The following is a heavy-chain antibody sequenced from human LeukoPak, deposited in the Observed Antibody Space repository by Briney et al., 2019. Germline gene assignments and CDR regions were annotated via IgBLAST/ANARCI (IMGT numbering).Heavy chain of an antibody. CDR3: ARDRSVYFYYGMDV. J-gene: IGHJ6*02. D-gene: IGHD1-26*01. Sequence: PGGSLRLSCAASGFTFSSYAMHWVRQAPGKGLEWVAAISYDGINKYYADSVEGRFTVSRDNSKSTLYLDVNILRAEDTAVFYCARDRSVYFYYGMDVWGQGTTVIVSS. V-gene: IGHV3-30*01. CDR1: GFTFSSYA. CDR2: ISYDGINK.